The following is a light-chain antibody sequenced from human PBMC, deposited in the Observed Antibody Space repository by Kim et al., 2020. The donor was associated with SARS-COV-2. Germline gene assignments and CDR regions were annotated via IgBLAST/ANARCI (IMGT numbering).Light chain of an antibody. V-gene: IGKV1-33*01. Sequence: DIQMTQSPSSLSASVGDRVTITCQASQDISHYLNWYQQKPGKDPKLLIYDASNLETGVPSRFSGSGSGTDFTFTISSLQPEDIATYYCQQYDNLYTFGKGTRLEIK. CDR2: DAS. CDR1: QDISHY. CDR3: QQYDNLYT. J-gene: IGKJ5*01.